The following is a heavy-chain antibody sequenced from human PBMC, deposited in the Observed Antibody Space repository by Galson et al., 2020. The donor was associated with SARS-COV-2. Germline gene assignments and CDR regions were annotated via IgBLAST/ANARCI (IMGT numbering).Heavy chain of an antibody. J-gene: IGHJ6*02. CDR1: GFTFSSYW. CDR3: ARDYYGSGSYPYYYYGMDV. D-gene: IGHD3-10*01. V-gene: IGHV3-7*01. Sequence: GGSLRLSCAASGFTFSSYWMSWVRQAPGKGLEWVANIKQDGSEKYYVDSVKGRFTISRDNAKNSLYLQMNSLRAEDTAVYYCARDYYGSGSYPYYYYGMDVWGQGTTVTVSS. CDR2: IKQDGSEK.